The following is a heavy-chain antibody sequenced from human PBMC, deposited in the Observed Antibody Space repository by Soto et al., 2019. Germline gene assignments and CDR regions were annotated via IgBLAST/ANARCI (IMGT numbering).Heavy chain of an antibody. CDR3: ARGRSFRLVGVPLDS. D-gene: IGHD3-16*02. J-gene: IGHJ4*02. CDR2: ISHSGRA. V-gene: IGHV4-38-2*01. Sequence: SETLSLTCVVSGFSIQTSYFWGWIRQPPGKGLEWIGLISHSGRAISHPSFASRATISLDTTNNAFSLTLQSVTAADTAVYYCARGRSFRLVGVPLDSWGQGTLVTVSS. CDR1: GFSIQTSYF.